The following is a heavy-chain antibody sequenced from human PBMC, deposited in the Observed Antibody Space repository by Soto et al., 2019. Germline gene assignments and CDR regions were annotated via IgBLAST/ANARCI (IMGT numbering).Heavy chain of an antibody. J-gene: IGHJ5*02. Sequence: GASVKVSCKASGGTFGSYTISWVRQAPGQGLEWMGGIIPILGIANYAQKFQGRVTITADESTSTAYMELSSLRSEDTAVYYCARDLDCISTSCYDPWGQGTLVTVSS. D-gene: IGHD2-2*01. CDR2: IIPILGIA. V-gene: IGHV1-69*10. CDR3: ARDLDCISTSCYDP. CDR1: GGTFGSYT.